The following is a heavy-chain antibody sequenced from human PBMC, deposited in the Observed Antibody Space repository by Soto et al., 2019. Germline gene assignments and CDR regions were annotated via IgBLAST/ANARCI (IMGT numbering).Heavy chain of an antibody. CDR1: GFTFNTYA. Sequence: EVQLLESGGGLVQPGGSLRLSCAASGFTFNTYAMSWVRQAPGKGLEWVSGISGSGGSTNYAASVKGRFTISKDHSKNTMFLQRSSLRADDKAVEYCARAPEYSSKTDRYVDYWGQGTLVTVSS. CDR2: ISGSGGST. CDR3: ARAPEYSSKTDRYVDY. V-gene: IGHV3-23*01. D-gene: IGHD6-6*01. J-gene: IGHJ4*02.